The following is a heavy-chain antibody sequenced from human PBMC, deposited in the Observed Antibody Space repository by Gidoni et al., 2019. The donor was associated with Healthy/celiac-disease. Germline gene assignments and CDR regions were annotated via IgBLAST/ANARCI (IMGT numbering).Heavy chain of an antibody. V-gene: IGHV2-5*02. CDR3: AHHRDSSWPNWFDP. Sequence: QITLKESGPTLVKPTQTLTLTCPFSGFSLSTSGVGVGWIRQPPGKALEWLALIYWDDDKRYSPSLKSRLTITKDTSKNQVVLTMTNMDPVDTATYYCAHHRDSSWPNWFDPWGQGTLVTVSS. CDR1: GFSLSTSGVG. CDR2: IYWDDDK. J-gene: IGHJ5*02. D-gene: IGHD6-13*01.